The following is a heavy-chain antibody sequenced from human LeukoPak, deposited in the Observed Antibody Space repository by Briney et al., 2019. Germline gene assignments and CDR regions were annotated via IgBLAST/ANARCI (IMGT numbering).Heavy chain of an antibody. CDR2: IKQDGSEK. D-gene: IGHD5-12*01. CDR3: ARDSIVATISFGTVYYYYGMDV. V-gene: IGHV3-7*01. Sequence: GGSLRLSCAASGFTFSSYWMSWVRQAPGKGLEWVANIKQDGSEKYYVDSVKGRFTISRDNAKNSLYLQMNSLRAEDTAVYYCARDSIVATISFGTVYYYYGMDVWGQGTTVTVSS. CDR1: GFTFSSYW. J-gene: IGHJ6*02.